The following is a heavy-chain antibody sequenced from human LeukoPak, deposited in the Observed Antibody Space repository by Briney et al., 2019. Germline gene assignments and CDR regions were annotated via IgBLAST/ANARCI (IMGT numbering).Heavy chain of an antibody. Sequence: GGSLRLSCAASGFTFDDYGMSWVRQAPGKGLEWVANIKKDGSEKYYVDSVKGRFTISRDNAKKSLYLQMNSLRAEDTAVYYCARDGTYYYDSSHWFDPWGQGTLVTVSS. D-gene: IGHD3-22*01. CDR1: GFTFDDYG. CDR3: ARDGTYYYDSSHWFDP. J-gene: IGHJ5*02. V-gene: IGHV3-7*01. CDR2: IKKDGSEK.